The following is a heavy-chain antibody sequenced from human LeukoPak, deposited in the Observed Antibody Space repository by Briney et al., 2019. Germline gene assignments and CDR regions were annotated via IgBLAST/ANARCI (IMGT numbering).Heavy chain of an antibody. CDR1: GYTLTSYD. CDR2: IYPRDGST. J-gene: IGHJ4*02. Sequence: ASVKVSCKASGYTLTSYDINWVRQATGQGLEWMGMIYPRDGSTGYAQKFQGRVTVTRDTSTSTVHMELSGLRFEDTAVYYCARDQEGFDYWGQGTLVTVSS. CDR3: ARDQEGFDY. V-gene: IGHV1-46*01.